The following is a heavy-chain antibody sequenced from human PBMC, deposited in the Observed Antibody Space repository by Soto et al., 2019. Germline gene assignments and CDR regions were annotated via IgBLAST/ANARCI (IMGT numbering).Heavy chain of an antibody. Sequence: QVVLLQSGAEVKEPGSSGRVSCQVSGSTFNNFAFRWVRQAPGHGPEWMGGIVVDSNKAEYAQRFQDRVTIIACTSTDTLYMELGSLTFEATAVYYGARAIKRWEVNYYFDFWGQGTLVTVSS. CDR3: ARAIKRWEVNYYFDF. V-gene: IGHV1-69*06. CDR1: GSTFNNFA. D-gene: IGHD1-26*01. J-gene: IGHJ4*02. CDR2: IVVDSNKA.